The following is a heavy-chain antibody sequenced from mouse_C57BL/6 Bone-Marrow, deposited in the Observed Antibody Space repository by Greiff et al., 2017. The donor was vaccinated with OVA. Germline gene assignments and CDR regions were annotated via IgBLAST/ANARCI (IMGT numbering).Heavy chain of an antibody. CDR2: IYPRSGNT. V-gene: IGHV1-81*01. CDR1: GYTFTSYG. J-gene: IGHJ2*01. CDR3: ARWGNYYGLFDY. D-gene: IGHD1-2*01. Sequence: QVQLQQSGAELARPGASVKLSCKASGYTFTSYGISWVKQRTGQGLEWIGEIYPRSGNTYYNEKFKGKATLTADKSSSTAYMELRSLTSEDSAVYFCARWGNYYGLFDYWGQGTTLTVSS.